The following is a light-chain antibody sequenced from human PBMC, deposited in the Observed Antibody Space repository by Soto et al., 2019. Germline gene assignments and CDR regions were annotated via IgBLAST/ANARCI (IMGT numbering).Light chain of an antibody. CDR3: QSYDSSLSGWV. J-gene: IGLJ3*02. V-gene: IGLV1-40*01. CDR2: GNS. CDR1: SSNIGAGYD. Sequence: QSVLTQPPSVSGAPGQRVTISCTGSSSNIGAGYDVHWFQQPPGTAPKLLIFGNSNRPSGVPDRFSASKSGTSASLPITGLQAEDEADYYCQSYDSSLSGWVFGGGTKVTVL.